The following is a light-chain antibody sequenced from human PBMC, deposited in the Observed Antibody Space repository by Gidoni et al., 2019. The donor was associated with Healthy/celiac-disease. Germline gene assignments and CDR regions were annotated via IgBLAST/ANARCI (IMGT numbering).Light chain of an antibody. CDR2: GAS. Sequence: EIVLTQSPGTLSLSPGERATLSCRASQSVSSSYLAWYQQKPGQAPRLLIYGASNRATGIPDRFSGSGSGTDFTLTISRLEPEDFAVYYCQQYGSSPGTFXXXTKVEIK. J-gene: IGKJ1*01. V-gene: IGKV3-20*01. CDR3: QQYGSSPGT. CDR1: QSVSSSY.